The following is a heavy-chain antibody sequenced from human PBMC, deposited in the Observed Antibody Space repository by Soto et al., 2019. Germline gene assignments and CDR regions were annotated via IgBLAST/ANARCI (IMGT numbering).Heavy chain of an antibody. V-gene: IGHV5-51*01. CDR2: IYPSDSDT. D-gene: IGHD3-3*01. CDR1: GYNFAGYW. CDR3: ARGGVSTRTFDY. J-gene: IGHJ4*02. Sequence: PGESLKISCQGSGYNFAGYWIAWVRQTPGKGLELMGIIYPSDSDTRYRPSFQGQVTISADKSISSAYLQWSSLRASDTAMYYCARGGVSTRTFDYWGQGTPVTVSS.